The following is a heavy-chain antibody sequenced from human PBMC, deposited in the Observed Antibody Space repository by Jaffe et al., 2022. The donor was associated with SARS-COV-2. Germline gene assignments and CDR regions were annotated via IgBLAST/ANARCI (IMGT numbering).Heavy chain of an antibody. Sequence: EVQLVQSGGGLVKPGGSLRLSCAASGFSFSNAWMIWVRQAPGKGLEWVGRIKSKIDGETTDHIAPVKGRFTISRDDSKNTLYLQMNSLKTEDTAVYYCATDPRRGVRGVRGAWGQGTLVTVSS. CDR1: GFSFSNAW. V-gene: IGHV3-15*01. J-gene: IGHJ5*02. CDR2: IKSKIDGETT. D-gene: IGHD3-10*01. CDR3: ATDPRRGVRGVRGA.